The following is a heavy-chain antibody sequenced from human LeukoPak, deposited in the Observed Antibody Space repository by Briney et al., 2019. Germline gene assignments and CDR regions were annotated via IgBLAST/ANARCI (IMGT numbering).Heavy chain of an antibody. CDR3: ARTPAYCGGDCYPGWFDP. Sequence: ASVKVSCKASGYTFTSYGISWVRQAPGQGLEWMGWISAYNGNTNYAQKLQGRVTMTTDTSTSTDYMELRSLRSDDTAVYYCARTPAYCGGDCYPGWFDPWGQGTLVTVSS. CDR2: ISAYNGNT. CDR1: GYTFTSYG. J-gene: IGHJ5*02. D-gene: IGHD2-21*02. V-gene: IGHV1-18*01.